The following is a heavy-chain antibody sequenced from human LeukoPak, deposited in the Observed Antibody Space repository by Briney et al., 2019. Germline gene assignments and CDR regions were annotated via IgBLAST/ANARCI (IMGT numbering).Heavy chain of an antibody. D-gene: IGHD6-19*01. CDR1: GFTFSNYA. CDR2: ISGSGTIT. CDR3: AKSYATGWYADALDI. V-gene: IGHV3-23*01. Sequence: GGSLRLSCAASGFTFSNYAMSWVRQAPGKGLEWVSAISGSGTITYYADSVKGRFTVSRDNSKNTLYLQMNSLRAEDTAIYYCAKSYATGWYADALDIWGQGTMVTVSS. J-gene: IGHJ3*02.